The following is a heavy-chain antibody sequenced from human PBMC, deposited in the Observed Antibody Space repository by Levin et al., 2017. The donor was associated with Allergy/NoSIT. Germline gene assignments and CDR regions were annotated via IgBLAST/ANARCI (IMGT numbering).Heavy chain of an antibody. CDR2: ITSSSDYI. V-gene: IGHV3-21*01. Sequence: LSLTCAASGFTFSSYSMIWVRQAPGKGLEWVSCITSSSDYIYYADSVKGRFTVSRDNAKNSLYLQMNSLRAEDTAVYYCARVGGGDYYYYYVDVWGKGTTVTVSS. CDR1: GFTFSSYS. J-gene: IGHJ6*03. CDR3: ARVGGGDYYYYYVDV. D-gene: IGHD3-16*01.